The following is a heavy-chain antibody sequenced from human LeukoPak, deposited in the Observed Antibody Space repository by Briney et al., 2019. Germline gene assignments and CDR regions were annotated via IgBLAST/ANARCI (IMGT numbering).Heavy chain of an antibody. CDR1: GFTFSSYE. D-gene: IGHD3-10*01. CDR3: ARRTGMDV. V-gene: IGHV3-48*03. CDR2: ISSSSTII. J-gene: IGHJ6*04. Sequence: GGSLRLSCAASGFTFSSYEMNWVRQAPGKGLEWVSYISSSSTIIYYADSVKGRFTISRDNAKNSLYLQMNSLRAEETAVYYCARRTGMDVWGKGTTVTISS.